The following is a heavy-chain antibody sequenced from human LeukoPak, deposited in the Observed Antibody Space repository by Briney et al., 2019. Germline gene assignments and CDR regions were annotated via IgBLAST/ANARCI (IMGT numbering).Heavy chain of an antibody. Sequence: PGRSLRLSCAASGFTFDNYAMHWVRQAPGRGLEWVAVISYDGTSKYYADSVKGRLTISRDNSKNTLYLQMNSLRAEDTAVYYCARQGSGGWYGDYWGQGALVTVSS. CDR2: ISYDGTSK. CDR3: ARQGSGGWYGDY. D-gene: IGHD6-19*01. J-gene: IGHJ4*02. V-gene: IGHV3-30*03. CDR1: GFTFDNYA.